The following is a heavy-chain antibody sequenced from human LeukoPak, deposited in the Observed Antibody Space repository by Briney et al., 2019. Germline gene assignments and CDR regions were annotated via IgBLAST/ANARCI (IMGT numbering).Heavy chain of an antibody. CDR3: ARSIAAAGTTRAEYFQH. V-gene: IGHV3-11*06. CDR2: ISSSSSYT. D-gene: IGHD6-13*01. CDR1: GFTFSDYY. Sequence: GGSLRLSCAASGFTFSDYYMSWIRQAPGKGLEWVSYISSSSSYTNYADSVKGRFTISRDSAKNSLYLQMNSLRAEDTAVYYCARSIAAAGTTRAEYFQHWGQGTLVTVSS. J-gene: IGHJ1*01.